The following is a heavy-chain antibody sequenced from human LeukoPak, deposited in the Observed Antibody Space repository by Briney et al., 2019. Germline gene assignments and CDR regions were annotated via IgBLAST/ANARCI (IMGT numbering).Heavy chain of an antibody. V-gene: IGHV4-4*07. CDR2: IYTSGST. CDR1: GGSVSSYY. CDR3: ARDFDY. J-gene: IGHJ4*02. Sequence: SETLSLTCTVSGGSVSSYYWSWIRRPAGKGLEWIGRIYTSGSTNYNPSLKSRLTMSVDTSKNQFSLRLSSVTAADTAMYFCARDFDYWGQGTLVTVSS.